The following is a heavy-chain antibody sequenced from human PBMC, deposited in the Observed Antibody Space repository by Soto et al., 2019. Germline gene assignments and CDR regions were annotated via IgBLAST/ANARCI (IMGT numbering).Heavy chain of an antibody. Sequence: SETLSLTCTVSGGSISSGGYYWSWIRQHPGKGLEWIGYIYNSGSTYYNPSLKSRVTISVETSKNQFSLKLSSVTAADTAVYYCARSSSWASPYGYWGQGTLVTVSS. V-gene: IGHV4-31*03. J-gene: IGHJ4*02. CDR1: GGSISSGGYY. CDR2: IYNSGST. CDR3: ARSSSWASPYGY. D-gene: IGHD6-13*01.